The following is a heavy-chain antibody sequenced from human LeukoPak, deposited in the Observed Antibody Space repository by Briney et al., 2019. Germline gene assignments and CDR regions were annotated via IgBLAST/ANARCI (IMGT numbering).Heavy chain of an antibody. CDR3: ARSLWPEDY. Sequence: GGSLRLSCAASGFAFSSHWASWARQAPGKGLEWVANINQDGSGQNYVDSVRGRFTISRDNAKNSAYLQMDSLRVEDTAVYYCARSLWPEDYWGQGILVTVSS. J-gene: IGHJ4*02. CDR1: GFAFSSHW. CDR2: INQDGSGQ. D-gene: IGHD2-21*01. V-gene: IGHV3-7*01.